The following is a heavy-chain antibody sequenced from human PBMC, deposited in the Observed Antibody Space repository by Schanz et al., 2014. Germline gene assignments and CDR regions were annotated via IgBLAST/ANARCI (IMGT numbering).Heavy chain of an antibody. CDR2: INQSGRA. J-gene: IGHJ6*02. CDR1: GGSLSGYY. V-gene: IGHV4-34*01. D-gene: IGHD2-2*01. Sequence: QVQLQQWGAGLLKPSETLSLSCAVYGGSLSGYYWGWVRQPPRKGLEWIGEINQSGRASYNPSLKSRVTISVDTSNNQFSLKVTSVTAADTAVYYCAREKVDIVVIPGARRNYYYSGMDVWGQGTTVTVSS. CDR3: AREKVDIVVIPGARRNYYYSGMDV.